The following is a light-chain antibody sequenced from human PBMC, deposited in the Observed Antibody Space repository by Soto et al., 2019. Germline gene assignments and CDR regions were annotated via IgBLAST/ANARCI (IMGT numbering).Light chain of an antibody. CDR3: QQYGSSPTWT. V-gene: IGKV3-20*01. CDR2: GAS. Sequence: EIVLTQSPGTLSLYPGERATLSCRASQSVSSSYLAWYQQKPGQAPRLLIYGASSRATGIPDRFSGSGSGTDFTLTISRLEPEDFAVYYCQQYGSSPTWTFGQGTKVDNK. J-gene: IGKJ1*01. CDR1: QSVSSSY.